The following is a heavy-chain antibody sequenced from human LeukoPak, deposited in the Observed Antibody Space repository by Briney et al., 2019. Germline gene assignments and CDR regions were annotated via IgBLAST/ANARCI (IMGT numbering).Heavy chain of an antibody. CDR2: IYSGGST. V-gene: IGHV3-53*01. Sequence: GGSLRLSCAASEFTVSSNYMSWVRQAPGKGLEWVSVIYSGGSTYYADSVKGRFTISRDNSKNTLYLQMNSLRAEDTAVYYCAISTIFDYYMDVWGKGTTVTVSS. D-gene: IGHD3-3*01. CDR1: EFTVSSNY. CDR3: AISTIFDYYMDV. J-gene: IGHJ6*03.